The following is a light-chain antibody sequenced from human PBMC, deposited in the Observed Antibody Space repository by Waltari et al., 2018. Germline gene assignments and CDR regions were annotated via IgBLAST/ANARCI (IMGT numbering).Light chain of an antibody. J-gene: IGLJ1*01. CDR3: SSYTTGSTRYV. V-gene: IGLV2-14*03. Sequence: QSALTQPASVSGSPGQSITISCTGTSSDIGAYNFVSWYQKHPGKAPKAWIYDVNNPPSGVSSRFSGSKCGNPASLTISGLQAGDEADYYCSSYTTGSTRYVFGSGTKVTVL. CDR1: SSDIGAYNF. CDR2: DVN.